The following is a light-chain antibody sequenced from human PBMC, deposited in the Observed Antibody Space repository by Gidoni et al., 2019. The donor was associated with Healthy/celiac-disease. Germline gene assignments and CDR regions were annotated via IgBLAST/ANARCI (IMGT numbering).Light chain of an antibody. CDR1: SSDVGGYNY. Sequence: QSPLTQPPSASGSPGQSVTISCTGTSSDVGGYNYVSWYQQHPGKAPNLMIYEVSKRPSGVPDRFSGSKSGNTASLTVSGLQAEDEADYYCSSYAGSNNWVFGGGTKLTVL. CDR3: SSYAGSNNWV. V-gene: IGLV2-8*01. J-gene: IGLJ3*02. CDR2: EVS.